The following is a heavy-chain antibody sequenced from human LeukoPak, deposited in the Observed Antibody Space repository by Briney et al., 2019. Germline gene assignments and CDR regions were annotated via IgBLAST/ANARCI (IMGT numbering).Heavy chain of an antibody. J-gene: IGHJ4*02. CDR1: GGSISSSSYY. Sequence: SETLSLTCTVSGGSISSSSYYWGWIRQPPGTGMEWIGSIYYSGSTYYNPSLKSRVTISVDTSKNQFSLKLSSVTAADTAVYYCAKDDIVATIRLFDYWGQGTLVTVSS. D-gene: IGHD5-12*01. CDR2: IYYSGST. V-gene: IGHV4-39*02. CDR3: AKDDIVATIRLFDY.